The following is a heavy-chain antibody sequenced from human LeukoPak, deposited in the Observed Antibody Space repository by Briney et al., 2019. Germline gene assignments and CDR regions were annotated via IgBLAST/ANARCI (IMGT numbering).Heavy chain of an antibody. CDR3: ATSRTYYYGSGIDRPNLEDAFDI. Sequence: SETLSLTCNVSGGSISTTTNSWGWAWIRQRPTKGLEWIGSIYYGGSPYYTSSLKSRVTISVDTSKNQFSLKLASLTAADTAVYYCATSRTYYYGSGIDRPNLEDAFDIWGQGTMVTVSS. V-gene: IGHV4-39*01. D-gene: IGHD3-10*01. J-gene: IGHJ3*02. CDR2: IYYGGSP. CDR1: GGSISTTTNS.